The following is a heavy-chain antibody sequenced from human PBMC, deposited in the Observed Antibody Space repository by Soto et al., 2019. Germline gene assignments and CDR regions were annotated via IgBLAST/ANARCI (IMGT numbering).Heavy chain of an antibody. CDR3: ASSYGSGYRAFDY. J-gene: IGHJ4*02. D-gene: IGHD3-10*01. V-gene: IGHV1-69*02. CDR1: GDTFTFYS. CDR2: INPILSMS. Sequence: QVQLVQSGAEVKRPGSSVKVSCKASGDTFTFYSINWVRQAPGLGLEWMGRINPILSMSNYAQRFQGRVTMTAEKSTSTLYMELSSLRSEDTAIYYCASSYGSGYRAFDYWGQGALVTVSS.